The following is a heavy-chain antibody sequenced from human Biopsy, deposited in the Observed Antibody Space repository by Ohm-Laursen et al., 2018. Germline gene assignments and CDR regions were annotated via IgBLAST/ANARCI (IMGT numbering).Heavy chain of an antibody. J-gene: IGHJ5*01. CDR2: ISGLNGIK. CDR1: GFTYSDYG. D-gene: IGHD5-24*01. V-gene: IGHV1-18*01. CDR3: TRGLETRAETFDS. Sequence: GASVKVSCKSSGFTYSDYGVSWVRQAPGQGLEWMGWISGLNGIKTSASKLHGRLTMTTDRSASTAYMELRGLRSDDTAVYYCTRGLETRAETFDSWGQGTLVIVSS.